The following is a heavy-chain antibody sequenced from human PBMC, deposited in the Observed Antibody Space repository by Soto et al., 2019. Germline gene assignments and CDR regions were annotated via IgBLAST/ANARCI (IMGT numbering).Heavy chain of an antibody. CDR1: GFTFSSYG. J-gene: IGHJ4*02. CDR3: ARDSPGYSRGWYYRHVDY. D-gene: IGHD6-19*01. Sequence: QVQLVESGGGVVQPGRSLRLSCAASGFTFSSYGMHWVRQAPGKGLEWVAVIWYDGSNKYYADSVKGRFTISRDNSKNTLYLQMNSLRAEDTAVYYCARDSPGYSRGWYYRHVDYWGQGTLVTVSS. CDR2: IWYDGSNK. V-gene: IGHV3-33*01.